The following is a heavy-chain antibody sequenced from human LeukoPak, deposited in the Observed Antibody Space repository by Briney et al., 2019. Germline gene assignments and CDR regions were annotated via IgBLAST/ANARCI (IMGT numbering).Heavy chain of an antibody. CDR1: GFTFSNYA. Sequence: GGSLRLSCAASGFTFSNYALMWVRQAPGRGLEWVSAIRGSGYGTFYAASVEGRVTISRDNSKNMLYLQMNSLRTEDTALYYCARDPKGEYLSAFDMGGQGTKVTVSS. V-gene: IGHV3-23*01. J-gene: IGHJ3*02. CDR2: IRGSGYGT. CDR3: ARDPKGEYLSAFDM. D-gene: IGHD4-17*01.